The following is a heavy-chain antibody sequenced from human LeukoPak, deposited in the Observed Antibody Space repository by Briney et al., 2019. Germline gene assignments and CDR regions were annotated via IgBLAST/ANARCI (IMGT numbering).Heavy chain of an antibody. CDR3: ARVEGDDVDCSSTSCHPGLVDAFDI. V-gene: IGHV1-2*02. D-gene: IGHD2-2*01. J-gene: IGHJ3*02. Sequence: ASVKVSCKASGYTFTGYYMHWVRQAPGQGLEWMGWINPNSGGTNYAQKFQGRVTMTRDTSISTAYMELSRLRSDDTAVYYCARVEGDDVDCSSTSCHPGLVDAFDIWGQGTMVTVSS. CDR1: GYTFTGYY. CDR2: INPNSGGT.